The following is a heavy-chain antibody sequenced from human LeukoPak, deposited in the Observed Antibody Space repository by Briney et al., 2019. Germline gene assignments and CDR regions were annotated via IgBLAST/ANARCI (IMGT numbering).Heavy chain of an antibody. J-gene: IGHJ6*04. Sequence: GEALEISGEGSGSSFTSYWIGGGRQLPGKGVEGMGMIYTGESDTKESPSLEGQVTISDDKSIRTAYLQWSSLKASDTAMYYCARHDGEQQLEDYYYYGMDVWGKGATVTVSS. D-gene: IGHD6-13*01. V-gene: IGHV5-51*01. CDR3: ARHDGEQQLEDYYYYGMDV. CDR2: IYTGESDT. CDR1: GSSFTSYW.